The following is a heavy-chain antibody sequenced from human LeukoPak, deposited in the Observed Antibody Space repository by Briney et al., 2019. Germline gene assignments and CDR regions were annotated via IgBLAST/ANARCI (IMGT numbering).Heavy chain of an antibody. CDR3: ARDGWSGYFQEGYYYGMDV. CDR1: GFTFSSYW. Sequence: GSLRLSCAASGFTFSSYWMSWVRQAPGKGLEWVANIKQDGSEKYYVDSVKGRFTISRDNAKNSLYLQMNSLRAEDTAVYYCARDGWSGYFQEGYYYGMDVWGQGTTVTVSS. D-gene: IGHD3-3*01. J-gene: IGHJ6*02. CDR2: IKQDGSEK. V-gene: IGHV3-7*01.